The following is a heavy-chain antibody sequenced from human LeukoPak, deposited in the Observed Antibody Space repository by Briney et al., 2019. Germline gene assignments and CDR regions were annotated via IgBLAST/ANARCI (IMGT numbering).Heavy chain of an antibody. D-gene: IGHD6-13*01. V-gene: IGHV4-59*01. CDR1: GDSISTYY. CDR3: ARGGRSSSWYKGYYFDY. CDR2: IYYSGST. Sequence: SETLSLTCTVSGDSISTYYWSWIRQPPGKGLEWIGYIYYSGSTNYNPSLKSRVTISVDTSKNQFSLKLSSVSAADTAVYYCARGGRSSSWYKGYYFDYWGQGTLVTVSS. J-gene: IGHJ4*02.